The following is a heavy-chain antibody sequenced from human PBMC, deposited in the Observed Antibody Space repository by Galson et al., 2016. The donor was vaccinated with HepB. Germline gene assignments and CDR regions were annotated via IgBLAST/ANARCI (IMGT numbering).Heavy chain of an antibody. CDR1: GYPFTGYG. CDR2: INGYNGNT. J-gene: IGHJ4*02. Sequence: SVKVSCKASGYPFTGYGFDWVRQAPGQGLEWMGWINGYNGNTKYAQKFQGRVTMATDTSTSTVYMELRSLRSDDTAVYYCARDRGDWLLDYWGRGTLVTVST. CDR3: ARDRGDWLLDY. D-gene: IGHD3/OR15-3a*01. V-gene: IGHV1-18*04.